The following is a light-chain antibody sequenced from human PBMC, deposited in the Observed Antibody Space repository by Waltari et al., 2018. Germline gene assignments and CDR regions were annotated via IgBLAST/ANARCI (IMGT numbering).Light chain of an antibody. J-gene: IGKJ4*01. V-gene: IGKV1-NL1*01. CDR1: QDISNS. CDR2: TAS. Sequence: DIQMTQSPSSLSASVGDTVTITCRASQDISNSLAWYQQEPGKAPKLLLYTASSLESGVPSRFSGSGSGTDYTLTISSLQPEDFATYYCQQHYYIPFTCGGGAKVEIK. CDR3: QQHYYIPFT.